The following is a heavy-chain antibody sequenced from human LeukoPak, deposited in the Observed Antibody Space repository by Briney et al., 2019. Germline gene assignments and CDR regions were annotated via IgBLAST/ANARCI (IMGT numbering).Heavy chain of an antibody. V-gene: IGHV3-15*01. CDR2: IRREAEGGKT. D-gene: IGHD3-10*01. J-gene: IGHJ4*02. CDR3: ATDAAMAPYYFNY. Sequence: GGSLRLSCVASGFSFSNAWISWVRQAPGKGLEWVGRIRREAEGGKTDYAAPVKGRFTISREDSKNTLHLQMNSLKIEDTAVYYCATDAAMAPYYFNYWGQGTLVTVSS. CDR1: GFSFSNAW.